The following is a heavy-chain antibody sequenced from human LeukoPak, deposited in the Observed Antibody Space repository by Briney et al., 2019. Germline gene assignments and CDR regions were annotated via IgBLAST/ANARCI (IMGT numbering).Heavy chain of an antibody. CDR3: ARSATILPAAISWAAGRFDP. D-gene: IGHD2-2*02. CDR1: GGSISSYY. J-gene: IGHJ5*02. CDR2: IYYSGST. Sequence: NSSETLSLTCTVSGGSISSYYWSWIRQPPGKGLEWIGYIYYSGSTNYNPSLKSRVTISVDTSKNQFSLKLSSVTAADTAVYYCARSATILPAAISWAAGRFDPWGQGTLVTVSS. V-gene: IGHV4-59*01.